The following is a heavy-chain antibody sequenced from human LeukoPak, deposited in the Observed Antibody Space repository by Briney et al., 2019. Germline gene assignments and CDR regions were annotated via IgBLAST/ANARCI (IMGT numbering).Heavy chain of an antibody. CDR1: GFTFISYA. V-gene: IGHV3-23*01. D-gene: IGHD3-10*01. J-gene: IGHJ4*02. CDR3: ARDLLVRGVSGDY. CDR2: ISRSGGST. Sequence: GGSLRLSCAASGFTFISYAMSWVRQAPGKGLEWVSTISRSGGSTYYADSVKGRFTISGDNSKNTLYLEMNSLRAEDTAVYYCARDLLVRGVSGDYWGQGTLVTVSS.